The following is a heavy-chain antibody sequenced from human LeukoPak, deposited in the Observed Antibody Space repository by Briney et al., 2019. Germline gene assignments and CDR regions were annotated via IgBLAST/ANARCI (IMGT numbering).Heavy chain of an antibody. CDR3: ARDGRSGNFDK. Sequence: PGGSLRLSCAASGFTFSGYWMHWVPQAPGKGLAWVSVIRSDGGITTYADSVKGRFTISRDTAKNTLYLQMSSLRAEDTAVCYCARDGRSGNFDKWGQGTLVSASS. D-gene: IGHD1-26*01. CDR2: IRSDGGIT. CDR1: GFTFSGYW. J-gene: IGHJ4*02. V-gene: IGHV3-74*01.